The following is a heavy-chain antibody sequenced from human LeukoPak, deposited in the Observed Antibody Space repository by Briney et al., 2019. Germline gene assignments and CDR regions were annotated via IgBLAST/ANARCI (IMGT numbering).Heavy chain of an antibody. Sequence: AETLSLTCAVYGGSFSGYYWSGIRQPPGKGLEWNGEKNHRGSTISSPSLKSRVPISVHTSKNQFSLKLSSVPAADTAVYSCARGSTPPRYSSSPTGFDYWAKRSASRYSSSPTGFDYWGQGTLVTVYS. CDR3: ARGSTPPRYSSSPTGFDYWAKRSASRYSSSPTGFDY. J-gene: IGHJ4*02. V-gene: IGHV4-34*01. D-gene: IGHD6-13*01. CDR1: GGSFSGYY. CDR2: KNHRGST.